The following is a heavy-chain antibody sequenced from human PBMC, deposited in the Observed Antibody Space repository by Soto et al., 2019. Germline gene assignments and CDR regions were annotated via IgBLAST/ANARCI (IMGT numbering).Heavy chain of an antibody. Sequence: TGGSLRLSCAASGFTFSRYWMNWVRQAPGKGLEWVANINQDGGQTYYVDSVKGRFTISRNNAKNFLYLQMDSLRAEDTAVYYCASPPTNLDYDDDTWFDPWGQGTLVTVSS. CDR3: ASPPTNLDYDDDTWFDP. J-gene: IGHJ5*02. V-gene: IGHV3-7*01. CDR2: INQDGGQT. CDR1: GFTFSRYW. D-gene: IGHD4-17*01.